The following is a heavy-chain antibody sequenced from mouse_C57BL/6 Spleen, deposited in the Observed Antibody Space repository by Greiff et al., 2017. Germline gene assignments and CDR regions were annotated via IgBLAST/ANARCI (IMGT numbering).Heavy chain of an antibody. V-gene: IGHV5-16*01. Sequence: EVKLMESEGGLVQPGSSMKLSCTASGFTFSDYYMAWVRQVPEKGLDWVANIHYDGSSTYYLDSLKSRFIISRDNAKNILYLQMSSLKSEDTATYYCARDRGSYEGYYDDAMDYWGQGTLVTVSS. D-gene: IGHD2-3*01. CDR3: ARDRGSYEGYYDDAMDY. J-gene: IGHJ4*01. CDR2: IHYDGSST. CDR1: GFTFSDYY.